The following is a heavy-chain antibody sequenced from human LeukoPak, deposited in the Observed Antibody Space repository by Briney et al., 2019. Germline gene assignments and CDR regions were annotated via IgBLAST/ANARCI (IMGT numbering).Heavy chain of an antibody. Sequence: SETLSLTCTVSGGSISTYYWNWIRQPPGKGLEWIGYIYYSGTINYNPSLKSRVTISVDTSKNQCSLKLSSVTAADTAVYYCARGGYCSGGSCYSYYFDYWSQGTLVTVSS. CDR2: IYYSGTI. CDR3: ARGGYCSGGSCYSYYFDY. V-gene: IGHV4-59*01. CDR1: GGSISTYY. J-gene: IGHJ4*02. D-gene: IGHD2-15*01.